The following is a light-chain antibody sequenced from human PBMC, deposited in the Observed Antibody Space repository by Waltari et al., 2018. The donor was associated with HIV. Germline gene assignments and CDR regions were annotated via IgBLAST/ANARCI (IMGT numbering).Light chain of an antibody. CDR1: QGISNY. V-gene: IGKV1-9*01. CDR3: QQLNNIPYT. Sequence: DIHLTQSPSFLSASGGDRVTITCRDSQGISNYLAWYQQKPGRAPKLLIYSASTLRSGVPSRFSGGGSGTEFTLTISSLQPEDFASYYCQQLNNIPYTFGQGTRLEIK. CDR2: SAS. J-gene: IGKJ2*01.